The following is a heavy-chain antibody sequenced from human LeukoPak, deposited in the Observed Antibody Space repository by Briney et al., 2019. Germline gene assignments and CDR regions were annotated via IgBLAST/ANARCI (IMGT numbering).Heavy chain of an antibody. J-gene: IGHJ6*02. V-gene: IGHV3-74*01. CDR1: GFIFSNYW. CDR2: INNDGSTT. CDR3: AREPVDV. Sequence: GGSLRLSCAASGFIFSNYWMHCVRQAPGKGLVWVSRINNDGSTTNYADSVKGRFTISRDNAKNTLYLQMNSLRAEDAAVYYCAREPVDVWGQGTTVIVSS.